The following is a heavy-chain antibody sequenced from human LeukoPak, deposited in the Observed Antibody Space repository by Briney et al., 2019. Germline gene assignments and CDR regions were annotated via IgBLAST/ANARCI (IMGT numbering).Heavy chain of an antibody. V-gene: IGHV3-48*03. J-gene: IGHJ3*02. CDR2: INSYGNIT. Sequence: PGGSLRLFCAASGFTFSSFEMNWVRQAPGKGLEWVSHINSYGNITYYVDSVKGRFTISRDNAKNSLYLQMNSLRAEDTAVYYCARSYRGSPPRKVAFDIWGQGTMVTVSS. CDR3: ARSYRGSPPRKVAFDI. CDR1: GFTFSSFE. D-gene: IGHD1-26*01.